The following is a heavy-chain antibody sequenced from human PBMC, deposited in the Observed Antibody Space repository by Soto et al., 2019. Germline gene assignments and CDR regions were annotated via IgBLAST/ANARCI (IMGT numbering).Heavy chain of an antibody. CDR3: VRDLVTTIGDFDY. Sequence: VKVSCKPSVYTFTGYYIHWVRQAPGQGLEWMGWINPNSGATNYAQKFQGRVTMTSDTSMSTAYVELARLRSDDTAVYYCVRDLVTTIGDFDYWGQGTLVTVSS. J-gene: IGHJ4*02. V-gene: IGHV1-2*02. D-gene: IGHD5-12*01. CDR2: INPNSGAT. CDR1: VYTFTGYY.